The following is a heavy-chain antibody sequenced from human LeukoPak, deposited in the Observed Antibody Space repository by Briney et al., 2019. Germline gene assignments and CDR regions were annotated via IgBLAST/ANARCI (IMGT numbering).Heavy chain of an antibody. V-gene: IGHV1-18*01. CDR2: ISAYNGNT. J-gene: IGHJ6*02. D-gene: IGHD6-13*01. CDR1: GYTFTSYG. CDR3: ARALAAALPSIYYYGMDV. Sequence: GASVKVSCKASGYTFTSYGISWVRQAPGQGLEWMGWISAYNGNTNNAQKLQGRVTMTTDTSTSTAYMELRSLRSDDTAVYYCARALAAALPSIYYYGMDVWGQGTTVTVSS.